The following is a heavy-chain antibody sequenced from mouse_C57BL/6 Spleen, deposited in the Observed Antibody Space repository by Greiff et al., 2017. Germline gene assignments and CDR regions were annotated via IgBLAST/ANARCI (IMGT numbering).Heavy chain of an antibody. CDR1: GYSITSGYY. CDR3: ARDPLGRRYFDY. V-gene: IGHV3-6*01. J-gene: IGHJ2*01. D-gene: IGHD4-1*01. CDR2: ISYDGSN. Sequence: ESGPGLVKPSQSLSLTCSVTGYSITSGYYWNWIRQFPGNKLEWMGYISYDGSNNYNPSLKNRISITRDTSKNQFFLKLNSVTTEDTATYYCARDPLGRRYFDYWGQGTTLTVSS.